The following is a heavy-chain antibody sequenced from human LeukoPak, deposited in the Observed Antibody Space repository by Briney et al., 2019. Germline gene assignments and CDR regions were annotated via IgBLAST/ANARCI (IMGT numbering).Heavy chain of an antibody. V-gene: IGHV3-7*01. CDR1: GFTFTLYW. J-gene: IGHJ4*02. D-gene: IGHD6-13*01. CDR2: INQDESQQ. CDR3: SNGIYSPSY. Sequence: PGGSLRLSCTTSGFTFTLYWMACIRQSPGKGLEWVTNINQDESQQYYLESVEGRFTVSRDNARNSVYLHMNNLRVEDTAVYYCSNGIYSPSYWGRGTLVTVSS.